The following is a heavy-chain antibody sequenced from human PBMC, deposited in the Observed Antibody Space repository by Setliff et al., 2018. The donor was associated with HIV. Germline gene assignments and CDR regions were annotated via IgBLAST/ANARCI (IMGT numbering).Heavy chain of an antibody. CDR2: IYPADSET. CDR1: GYRFTNYW. D-gene: IGHD6-13*01. V-gene: IGHV5-51*01. J-gene: IGHJ1*01. Sequence: GESLKISCKGSGYRFTNYWIGWVRQMPGKGLEWMGIIYPADSETRYSPTFQGQVTISADKSINTAYLQWSSLKASDTAMYYCATILSSSWYGYFQHWGQGTLVTVSS. CDR3: ATILSSSWYGYFQH.